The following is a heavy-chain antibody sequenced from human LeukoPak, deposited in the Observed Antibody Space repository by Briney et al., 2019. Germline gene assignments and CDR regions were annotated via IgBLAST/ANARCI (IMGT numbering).Heavy chain of an antibody. CDR2: IKQDGSEK. V-gene: IGHV3-7*01. D-gene: IGHD6-19*01. J-gene: IGHJ6*03. CDR3: ARDLRWLVGSSNYYYMDV. CDR1: GFIFSNYW. Sequence: GGSLRLSCAASGFIFSNYWMNWVRQTPGKGLEWVANIKQDGSEKYYVDSVKGRFTISRDNAKNSLYLQMNSLRAEDTAVYYCARDLRWLVGSSNYYYMDVWGKGTTVTVSS.